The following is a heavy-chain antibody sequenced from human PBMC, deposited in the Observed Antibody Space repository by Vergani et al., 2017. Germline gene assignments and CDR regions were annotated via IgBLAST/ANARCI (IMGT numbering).Heavy chain of an antibody. V-gene: IGHV1-2*04. J-gene: IGHJ6*02. CDR3: ARQMSHKFLVHYYYYGMDV. D-gene: IGHD2-8*02. CDR2: INPNSGGT. CDR1: GYTFTGYY. Sequence: QVQLVQSGAEVKKPGASVKVSCKASGYTFTGYYMHWVRQAPGQGLEWMGWINPNSGGTNYAQKFQGWVTMTRDTSISTAYMELSRLRSDDTAVYYCARQMSHKFLVHYYYYGMDVWGRGTAVAVSS.